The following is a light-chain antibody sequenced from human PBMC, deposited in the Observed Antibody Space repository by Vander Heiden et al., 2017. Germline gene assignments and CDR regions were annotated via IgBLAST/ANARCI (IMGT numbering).Light chain of an antibody. CDR1: NIGGKS. CDR3: QVWDRITEQV. J-gene: IGLJ1*01. CDR2: DDT. Sequence: SVLTQPPSVSVAPGQTAGITCRGNNIGGKSVHWYQHKPGQAPVWVVYDDTDRPSGIPARFSGSTSGTTATMTISRVEAGDEADYYCQVWDRITEQVFGTGTRVTVL. V-gene: IGLV3-21*02.